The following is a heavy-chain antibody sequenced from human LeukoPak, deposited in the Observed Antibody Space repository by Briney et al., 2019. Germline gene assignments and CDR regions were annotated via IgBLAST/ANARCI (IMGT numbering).Heavy chain of an antibody. D-gene: IGHD5-12*01. V-gene: IGHV1-3*02. J-gene: IGHJ4*02. Sequence: ASVKVSCKASGYTFTSYAMHWVRQAPGQRLEWVGWSNAGSGTTKYSQEFQGRVTITRDTSASTAYMELSSLRSEDMAVYYCARGYSGYDTPLDSWGQGTLVTVSS. CDR2: SNAGSGTT. CDR3: ARGYSGYDTPLDS. CDR1: GYTFTSYA.